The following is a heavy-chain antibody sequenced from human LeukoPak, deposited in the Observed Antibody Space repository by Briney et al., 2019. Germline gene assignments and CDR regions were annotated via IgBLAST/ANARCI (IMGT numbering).Heavy chain of an antibody. CDR3: ARDLESSKVRGLDAFDI. J-gene: IGHJ3*02. CDR1: GYTFTGYY. V-gene: IGHV1-2*02. Sequence: ASVKVSCKASGYTFTGYYMHWVRQAPGQGLEWMGWINPNSGGTNYAQKFQGRVTMTRDTSISTAYMELSRLRSDDTAVYYCARDLESSKVRGLDAFDIWGQGTMVTVSS. D-gene: IGHD6-13*01. CDR2: INPNSGGT.